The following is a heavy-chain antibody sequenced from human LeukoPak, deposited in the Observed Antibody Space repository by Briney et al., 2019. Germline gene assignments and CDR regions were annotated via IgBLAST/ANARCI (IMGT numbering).Heavy chain of an antibody. CDR3: ARTFPSDY. CDR1: GFTVSSNY. CDR2: IYSGGNT. V-gene: IGHV3-53*01. Sequence: GGSLRLSCAASGFTVSSNYMSWVRQAPGKGLEWVSIIYSGGNTDYTDSVKGRFTISRDNSKNTLYLQMNSLRAEDTAVYCCARTFPSDYWGQGTLVTVSS. J-gene: IGHJ4*02.